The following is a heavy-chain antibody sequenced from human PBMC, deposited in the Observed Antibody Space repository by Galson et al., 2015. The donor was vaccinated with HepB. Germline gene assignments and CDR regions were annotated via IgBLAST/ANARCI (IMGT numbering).Heavy chain of an antibody. J-gene: IGHJ5*02. CDR2: MNPNSGAT. Sequence: SVKVSCKASGYSFTSYDINWVRQAAGQGLEWMGWMNPNSGATGLAQKFQGRVTITADKSTSTAYMELSSLRSEDTAIYYCATVGYCGGGSCPTLSNWFDPWGQGTLLTVSS. V-gene: IGHV1-8*01. CDR3: ATVGYCGGGSCPTLSNWFDP. CDR1: GYSFTSYD. D-gene: IGHD2-15*01.